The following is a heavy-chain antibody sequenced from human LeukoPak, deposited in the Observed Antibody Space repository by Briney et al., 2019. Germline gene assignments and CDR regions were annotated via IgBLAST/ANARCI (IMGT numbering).Heavy chain of an antibody. CDR1: GGSFSGYY. V-gene: IGHV4-34*01. CDR3: ARDRGFMTADY. J-gene: IGHJ4*02. D-gene: IGHD3-10*01. CDR2: VYYSGST. Sequence: SETLSLTCAVYGGSFSGYYWGWIRQPPGKGLEWIGSVYYSGSTYYNPSLKSRVTISIDTSKNQFSLKLNSVTAADTALYYCARDRGFMTADYWGQGTLLTVSS.